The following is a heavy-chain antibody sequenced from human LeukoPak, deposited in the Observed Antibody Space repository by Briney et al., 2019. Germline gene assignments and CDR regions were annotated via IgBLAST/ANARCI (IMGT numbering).Heavy chain of an antibody. J-gene: IGHJ4*02. V-gene: IGHV3-53*01. Sequence: SGGSLRLSCVASGFTVSSNYVSWVRQAPGKGLDWVSVIYSSGDTYYADSVKGRFTISRDNSKNTLYLQMNSLRAEDTAVYYCADYRSSDYWGQGTLVTVSS. CDR1: GFTVSSNY. CDR3: ADYRSSDY. CDR2: IYSSGDT. D-gene: IGHD3-16*01.